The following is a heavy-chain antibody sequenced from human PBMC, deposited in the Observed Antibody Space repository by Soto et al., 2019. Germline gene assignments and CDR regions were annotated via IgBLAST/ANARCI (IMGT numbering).Heavy chain of an antibody. J-gene: IGHJ5*02. CDR3: AKDQDSSSYRWFDP. CDR2: IYSDNNT. V-gene: IGHV3-53*01. CDR1: GFTVSSDS. D-gene: IGHD6-13*01. Sequence: GGSLRLSCAASGFTVSSDSMTWVRQAPGKGLEWISIIYSDNNTDYADSVKGRFSISRDTSKNILYLQMNSLRAEDTAVYYCAKDQDSSSYRWFDPWGQGTLVTVSS.